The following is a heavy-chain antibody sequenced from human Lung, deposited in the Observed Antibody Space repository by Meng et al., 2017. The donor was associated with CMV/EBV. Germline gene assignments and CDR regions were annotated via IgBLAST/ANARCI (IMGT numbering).Heavy chain of an antibody. D-gene: IGHD1-26*01. Sequence: SCAGSGFIFSDHYIDWVRQAPGKGLQWVGRVGNKVSRYSTEFAASVTDRFSFSRDDSENSVYLQMHSLKIEDTTVYYCTKGYSGIDDYAIDVWGPGTKVTVSS. CDR2: VGNKVSRYST. V-gene: IGHV3-72*01. CDR3: TKGYSGIDDYAIDV. J-gene: IGHJ3*01. CDR1: GFIFSDHY.